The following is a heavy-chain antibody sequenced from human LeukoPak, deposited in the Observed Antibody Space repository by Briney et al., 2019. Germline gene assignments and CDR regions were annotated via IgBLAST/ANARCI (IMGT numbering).Heavy chain of an antibody. Sequence: ASVKVSCKASGYTFTSYDINWVRQATGQGPEWMGWMNPSSGNTGYAQRFQGRVTMTRETSINTAYLELSSLRSEDTAVYYCASHTYYYSSGSFAYWGQGTLVTVSS. D-gene: IGHD3-10*01. CDR2: MNPSSGNT. J-gene: IGHJ4*02. CDR1: GYTFTSYD. V-gene: IGHV1-8*01. CDR3: ASHTYYYSSGSFAY.